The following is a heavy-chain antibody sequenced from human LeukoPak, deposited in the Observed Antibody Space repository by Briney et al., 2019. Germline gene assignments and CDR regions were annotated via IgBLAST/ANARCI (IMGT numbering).Heavy chain of an antibody. J-gene: IGHJ3*02. CDR3: SRGGQRAGYAFDI. CDR2: LHTAGDA. Sequence: GGSLRLSCAASRFTFNDYDMHWVRQVTGKGLEWVSSLHTAGDAHYSVSVRGRFIISRDRSKTSFYLQMNSLRAEDSAMYYCSRGGQRAGYAFDIWGQGTVVTVSS. V-gene: IGHV3-13*01. CDR1: RFTFNDYD.